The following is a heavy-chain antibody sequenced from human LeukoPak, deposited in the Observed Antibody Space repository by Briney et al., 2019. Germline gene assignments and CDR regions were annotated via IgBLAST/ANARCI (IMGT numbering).Heavy chain of an antibody. CDR2: ISSRGTST. CDR3: VRGTDCSATTCYPLSAFDY. Sequence: GESLRLSCVASGFIFSDFGMNWVRQVPGKGLEWVAFISSRGTSTFYADSVKGRFTISRDTAKKSLDLQMTSLRADDTAAYYCVRGTDCSATTCYPLSAFDYWGQGTLVNLSS. V-gene: IGHV3-21*04. D-gene: IGHD2-8*02. CDR1: GFIFSDFG. J-gene: IGHJ4*02.